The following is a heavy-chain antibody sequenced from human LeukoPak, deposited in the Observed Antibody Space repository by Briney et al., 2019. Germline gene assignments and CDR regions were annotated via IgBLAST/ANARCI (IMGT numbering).Heavy chain of an antibody. Sequence: PGGSLRLSCTGSGFTLSSYEMTWIRQAPGKGLEWVSSIDYSGDSPYYADSVKGRFTMSRDNSKNIVYLQLSSLRPEDTAVYYCAKDQSWFGECFDPWGQGTLVTVSS. CDR2: IDYSGDSP. V-gene: IGHV3-23*01. CDR3: AKDQSWFGECFDP. D-gene: IGHD3-10*01. J-gene: IGHJ5*02. CDR1: GFTLSSYE.